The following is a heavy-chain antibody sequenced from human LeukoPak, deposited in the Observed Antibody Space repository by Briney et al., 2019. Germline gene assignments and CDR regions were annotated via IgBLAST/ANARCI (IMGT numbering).Heavy chain of an antibody. J-gene: IGHJ5*02. CDR3: ARAHQGDDSGP. D-gene: IGHD3-22*01. V-gene: IGHV1-46*01. CDR2: INPSGGST. Sequence: ASVKVSCKASGYTFTSYYIHWVRQAPGQGLEWMGIINPSGGSTIYTQKFQGRVTMTRDTSTSTVYMNLSSLRSEDTAVYYCARAHQGDDSGPWGQGTLVTVSS. CDR1: GYTFTSYY.